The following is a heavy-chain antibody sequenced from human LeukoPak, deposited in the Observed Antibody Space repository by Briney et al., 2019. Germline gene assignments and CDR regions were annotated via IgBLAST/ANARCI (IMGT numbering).Heavy chain of an antibody. CDR2: INHSGST. CDR1: GGSFSGYY. J-gene: IGHJ4*02. D-gene: IGHD3-16*01. CDR3: ARGGGKRGVDY. Sequence: SETLSLTCAVYGGSFSGYYWSWIRQPPGKGLEWIGEINHSGSTNYNPSLKSRVTISVDTSKYQFSLKLSSVTAADTAVYYCARGGGKRGVDYWGQGTLVTVSS. V-gene: IGHV4-34*01.